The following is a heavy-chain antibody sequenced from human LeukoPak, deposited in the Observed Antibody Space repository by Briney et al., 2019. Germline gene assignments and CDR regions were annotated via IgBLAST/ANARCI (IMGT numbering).Heavy chain of an antibody. Sequence: PGGSLRLSCAASGFTFSDYYMSWIRQAPGKGLEWVSYISSSGSTIYYADSVKGRFTISRDNAKNSLYLQMNSLRAEDTAVYYCASLYGSGISYYYYGMGVWGQGTTVTVSS. CDR3: ASLYGSGISYYYYGMGV. V-gene: IGHV3-11*01. CDR2: ISSSGSTI. D-gene: IGHD3-10*01. CDR1: GFTFSDYY. J-gene: IGHJ6*02.